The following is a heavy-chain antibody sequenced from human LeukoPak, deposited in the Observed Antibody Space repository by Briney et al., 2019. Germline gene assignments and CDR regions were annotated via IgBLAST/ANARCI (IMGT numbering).Heavy chain of an antibody. J-gene: IGHJ6*04. V-gene: IGHV1-24*01. D-gene: IGHD3-3*01. CDR1: GYTPTELS. Sequence: ASVKVSSKISGYTPTELSMHCVRQAPGKGLEWMGGFDPEDGETIYAQKFQGRVTMTEDTSTDTAYMELSSLRSEDTAVYYCATDLPTSYDFWSGAGGVWGKGTTVTVSS. CDR2: FDPEDGET. CDR3: ATDLPTSYDFWSGAGGV.